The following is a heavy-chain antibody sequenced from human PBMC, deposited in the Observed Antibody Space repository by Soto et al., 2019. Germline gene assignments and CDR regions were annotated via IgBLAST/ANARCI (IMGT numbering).Heavy chain of an antibody. Sequence: SVKVSCKASGYTFTGYYMHWVRQAPGQGLEWMGWINPNSGGTNYAQRFQGWVTMTRDTSISTAYMELSRLRSDDTAVYYCARDRGYSSGSYYYYHGMDVWGQGTTVTVS. V-gene: IGHV1-2*04. CDR1: GYTFTGYY. CDR3: ARDRGYSSGSYYYYHGMDV. J-gene: IGHJ6*02. D-gene: IGHD5-18*01. CDR2: INPNSGGT.